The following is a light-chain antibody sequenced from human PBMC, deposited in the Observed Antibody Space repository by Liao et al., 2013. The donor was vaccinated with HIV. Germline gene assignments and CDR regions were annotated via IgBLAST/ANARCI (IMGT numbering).Light chain of an antibody. CDR3: LAWDSSTYV. Sequence: SYEVTQPPSVSVSPGQTATITCSGDKLGEKYACWYQQKPGQSPLMVIYQDSKRPSGVPERFSGSNSGDTATLTISGTQPADEADYYCLAWDSSTYVFGTGTKVTVL. CDR1: KLGEKY. J-gene: IGLJ1*01. CDR2: QDS. V-gene: IGLV3-1*01.